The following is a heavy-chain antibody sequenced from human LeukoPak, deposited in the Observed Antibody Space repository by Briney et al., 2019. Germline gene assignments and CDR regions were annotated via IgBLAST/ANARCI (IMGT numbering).Heavy chain of an antibody. V-gene: IGHV4-59*01. CDR1: GGSISSYY. Sequence: SETLSLTCTVSGGSISSYYWGWIRQPPGKGLEWIGYIYYSGSTNYNPSLKSRVTISVDTSKNQFSLKLSSVTAADTAVYYCARMGTISDAFDIWGQGTMVTVSS. CDR2: IYYSGST. CDR3: ARMGTISDAFDI. J-gene: IGHJ3*02. D-gene: IGHD4/OR15-4a*01.